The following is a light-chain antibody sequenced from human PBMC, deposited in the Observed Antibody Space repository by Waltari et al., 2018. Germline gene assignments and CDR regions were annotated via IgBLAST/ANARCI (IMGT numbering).Light chain of an antibody. CDR2: TNN. CDR3: AAWDHSLNGPV. Sequence: QSVLTQPPSASGTPGPRVTISCSGGSSNIGSNAINWYQQFPGTAPKLLIYTNNLRPSGVPDRFSGSKSGTSASLAISGLQSEDEADYYCAAWDHSLNGPVFGGGTKLTVL. CDR1: SSNIGSNA. V-gene: IGLV1-44*01. J-gene: IGLJ2*01.